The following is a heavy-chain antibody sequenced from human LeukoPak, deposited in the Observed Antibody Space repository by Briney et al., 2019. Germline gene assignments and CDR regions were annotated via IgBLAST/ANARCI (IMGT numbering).Heavy chain of an antibody. J-gene: IGHJ4*02. V-gene: IGHV1-69*04. CDR1: GGTFSSYA. CDR2: IIPILGIA. D-gene: IGHD5-18*01. CDR3: ARDSRGYSYGHFDY. Sequence: SVKVSCKASGGTFSSYAISWVRQAPGQGLEWMGRIIPILGIANYAQKFQGRVTITADKSTSTAYVELSSLRSEDTAVYYYARDSRGYSYGHFDYWGQGTLVTVSS.